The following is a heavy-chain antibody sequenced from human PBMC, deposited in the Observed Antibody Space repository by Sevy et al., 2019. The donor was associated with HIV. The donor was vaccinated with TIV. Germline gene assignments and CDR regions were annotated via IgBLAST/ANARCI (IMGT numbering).Heavy chain of an antibody. CDR2: LRNDGSTK. J-gene: IGHJ4*02. D-gene: IGHD6-6*01. CDR3: AKDNPVLHK. Sequence: GGSLRLSCAASGFDFSSNGMHWVRQAPGKGLEWVTFLRNDGSTKYYSDSVKGRFTISRDIPKNTLYLQMNSLRAEDTAMYYCAKDNPVLHKWGQGTLVTVSS. CDR1: GFDFSSNG. V-gene: IGHV3-30*02.